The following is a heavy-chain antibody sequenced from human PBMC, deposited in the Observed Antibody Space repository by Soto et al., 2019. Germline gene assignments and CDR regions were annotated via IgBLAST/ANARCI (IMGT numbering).Heavy chain of an antibody. CDR2: IIPIFVTA. J-gene: IGHJ5*02. CDR1: GGTFSSYA. D-gene: IGHD6-13*01. V-gene: IGHV1-69*01. CDR3: AFSSWFQGWFDP. Sequence: QVQLVQSGAEVKNPGSSVKVSCKASGGTFSSYAISWVRQAPGQGLEWMGGIIPIFVTANYEQKFQGRVTIIADESTSTAYMELSSLRSEDTAVYYSAFSSWFQGWFDPWGQGTLVTVSS.